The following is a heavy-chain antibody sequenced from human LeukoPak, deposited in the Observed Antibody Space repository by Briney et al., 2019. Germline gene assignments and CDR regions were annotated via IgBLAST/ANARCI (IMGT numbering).Heavy chain of an antibody. V-gene: IGHV4-39*07. CDR2: IHCTGSP. CDR3: GRLDGGQLGHCSSTSGNGAFDI. D-gene: IGHD2-2*01. Sequence: PSETLSLTCTVSGDSISSGPYFWGWIRQPPGKGLEWLCNIHCTGSPYDKSPLRSRVTMSVDTSKPQFSLRLRSVTAANTAMYYCGRLDGGQLGHCSSTSGNGAFDIWGQGGMVTVSS. CDR1: GDSISSGPYF. J-gene: IGHJ3*02.